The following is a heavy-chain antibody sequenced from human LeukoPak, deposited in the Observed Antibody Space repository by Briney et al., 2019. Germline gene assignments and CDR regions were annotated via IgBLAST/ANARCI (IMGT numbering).Heavy chain of an antibody. D-gene: IGHD1-26*01. Sequence: ASVKVSCKASGYTFTGYYMHWVRQAPGQGLEWMGWINPNSGGTNYAQRFQGRVTMTRDTSISTAYMELSRLRSDDTAVYYCARSLYSGSYYRFGYWGQGTLVTVSS. CDR3: ARSLYSGSYYRFGY. J-gene: IGHJ4*02. V-gene: IGHV1-2*02. CDR1: GYTFTGYY. CDR2: INPNSGGT.